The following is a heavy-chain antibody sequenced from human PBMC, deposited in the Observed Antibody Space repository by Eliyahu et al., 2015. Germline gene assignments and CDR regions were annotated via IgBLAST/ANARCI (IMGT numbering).Heavy chain of an antibody. V-gene: IGHV4-59*01. Sequence: QVQLQESGPGLVKPSETLSLTCXVSGXXISSYYWSWIRQPPGKGLEWIGYIYYSGSTNYNPSLKSRVTISVDTSKNQFSLKLSSVTAADTAVYYCARTERRAVTPFDYWGQGTLVTVSS. CDR2: IYYSGST. CDR3: ARTERRAVTPFDY. CDR1: GXXISSYY. J-gene: IGHJ4*02. D-gene: IGHD5-18*01.